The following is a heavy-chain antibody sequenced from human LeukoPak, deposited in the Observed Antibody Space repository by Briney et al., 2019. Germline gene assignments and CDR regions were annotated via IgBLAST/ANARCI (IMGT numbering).Heavy chain of an antibody. CDR2: ISWNSGSI. CDR3: ATCVAAAGAFDYYYHGMDV. Sequence: GGSLRLSCAASGFTFDDYAMHWVRQAPGRGLEWVSGISWNSGSIGYADSVKGRFTISRDNSKNTLYLQLNSLRAEDTAVYYCATCVAAAGAFDYYYHGMDVWGQGTTVTVSS. D-gene: IGHD6-13*01. V-gene: IGHV3-9*01. CDR1: GFTFDDYA. J-gene: IGHJ6*02.